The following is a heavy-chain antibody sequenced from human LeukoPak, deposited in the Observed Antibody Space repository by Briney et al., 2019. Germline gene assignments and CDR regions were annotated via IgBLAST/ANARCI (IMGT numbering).Heavy chain of an antibody. CDR3: ARGFERGKYGSGSYAFDY. J-gene: IGHJ4*02. CDR1: GGTFSSYT. Sequence: ASVKVSCXASGGTFSSYTISWVRQAPGQGLEWMGRIIPILGIANYAQKFQGRVTITADKSTSTAYMELSSLRSEDTAVYYCARGFERGKYGSGSYAFDYWGQRTLVTVSS. CDR2: IIPILGIA. D-gene: IGHD3-10*01. V-gene: IGHV1-69*02.